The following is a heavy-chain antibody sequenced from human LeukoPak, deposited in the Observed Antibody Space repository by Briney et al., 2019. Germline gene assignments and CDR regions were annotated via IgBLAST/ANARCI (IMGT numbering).Heavy chain of an antibody. J-gene: IGHJ4*02. CDR3: AKAYSGSYYDY. CDR1: GFTFSSYG. V-gene: IGHV3-30*02. D-gene: IGHD1-26*01. Sequence: PGGSLRLSCAASGFTFSSYGMHWVRQAPGKGLEWLAFIRYDGSNKDYADSVKSRFTISRDNSKNTLYLKMNSLRAEDTAVYYCAKAYSGSYYDYWGQGTLVSVSS. CDR2: IRYDGSNK.